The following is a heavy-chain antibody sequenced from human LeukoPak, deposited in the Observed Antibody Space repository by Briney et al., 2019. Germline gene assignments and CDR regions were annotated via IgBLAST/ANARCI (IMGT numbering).Heavy chain of an antibody. V-gene: IGHV3-21*01. CDR3: ATSVVPAAINFDY. CDR1: GFTFSSYS. J-gene: IGHJ4*02. D-gene: IGHD2-2*01. CDR2: ISSSSSYI. Sequence: GGSLRLSCAASGFTFSSYSMNWVRQAPGKGLEWVSSISSSSSYIYYADSVKGRFTISRDNAKNSLYLQMNSLRAEDTAVYYCATSVVPAAINFDYWGQGTLVTVSS.